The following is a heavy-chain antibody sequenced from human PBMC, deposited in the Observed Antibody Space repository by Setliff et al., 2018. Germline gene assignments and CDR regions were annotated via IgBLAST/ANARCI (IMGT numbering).Heavy chain of an antibody. D-gene: IGHD3-10*01. Sequence: PGGSLRLSCAASGFTFNSYSINWVRQAPGKGLEWVGEINHRGSTSYNPSLKSQVTISVDASKNQFSLSLRSVTAADTAVYYCATDGPVLNGDYISWGQGTLVTVSS. V-gene: IGHV4-34*01. CDR1: GFTFNSYS. CDR2: INHRGST. J-gene: IGHJ5*02. CDR3: ATDGPVLNGDYIS.